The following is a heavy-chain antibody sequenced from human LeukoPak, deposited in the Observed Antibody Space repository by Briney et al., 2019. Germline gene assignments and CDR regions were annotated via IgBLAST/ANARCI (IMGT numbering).Heavy chain of an antibody. CDR2: IYPGDSDT. Sequence: GESLKISCKGSGYSFTSYWICWGRQLPGKGLEWMGIIYPGDSDTRYSPSLQGQVTISADKSISTAYLQWSSLKASDTAMYYCARRDSSGYYEPIWTWGQGTMVTVSS. V-gene: IGHV5-51*01. J-gene: IGHJ3*01. D-gene: IGHD3-22*01. CDR3: ARRDSSGYYEPIWT. CDR1: GYSFTSYW.